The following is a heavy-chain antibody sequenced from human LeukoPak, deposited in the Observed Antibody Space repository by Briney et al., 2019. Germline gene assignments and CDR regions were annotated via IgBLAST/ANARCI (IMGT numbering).Heavy chain of an antibody. Sequence: GRSLRLSCAASGFTFSSYGMHWVRQAPGKGLEWVALISYDGSNKYYPDSVKGRFTISRDNSKNTLYLQMNSLRAEDTAVYYCAKDLSNWNDVTTPDYWGQGTLVTVSS. V-gene: IGHV3-30*18. CDR2: ISYDGSNK. D-gene: IGHD1-1*01. CDR3: AKDLSNWNDVTTPDY. J-gene: IGHJ4*02. CDR1: GFTFSSYG.